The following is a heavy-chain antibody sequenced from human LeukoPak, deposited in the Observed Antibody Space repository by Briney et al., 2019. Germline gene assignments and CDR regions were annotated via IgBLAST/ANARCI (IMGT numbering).Heavy chain of an antibody. J-gene: IGHJ4*02. Sequence: PSVKVSCKASGYTFTGYYMHWVRQAPGQGLEWMGWINPNSGGTNYAQKFQGRVTMTRDTSISTAYMELSRLRSDDTAVYYCARDDDLVATIDFDYWGQGTLVTVSS. CDR1: GYTFTGYY. CDR3: ARDDDLVATIDFDY. V-gene: IGHV1-2*02. D-gene: IGHD5-12*01. CDR2: INPNSGGT.